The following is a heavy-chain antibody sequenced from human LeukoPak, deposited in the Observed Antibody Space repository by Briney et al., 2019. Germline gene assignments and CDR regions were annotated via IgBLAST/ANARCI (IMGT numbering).Heavy chain of an antibody. CDR2: ISAYNGNT. J-gene: IGHJ5*02. CDR1: GYTFTGYY. Sequence: ASVKVSCKASGYTFTGYYMHWVRQAPGQGLEWMGWISAYNGNTNYAQKLQGRVTMTTDTSTSTAYMELRSLRSDDTAVYYCARDRRQQWPLSLSQFDPWGQGTLVTVSS. D-gene: IGHD3-16*02. CDR3: ARDRRQQWPLSLSQFDP. V-gene: IGHV1-18*04.